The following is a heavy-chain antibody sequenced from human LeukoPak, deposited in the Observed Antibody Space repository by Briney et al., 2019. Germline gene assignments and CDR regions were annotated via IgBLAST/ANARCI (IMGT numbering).Heavy chain of an antibody. J-gene: IGHJ4*02. D-gene: IGHD2-2*01. V-gene: IGHV5-51*01. CDR3: WRHSLSVVVPAEVDH. CDR2: IYPGDSDT. Sequence: GESLKISCKGSGYSFTSYWIGWVRQMPGKGLEWMGIIYPGDSDTRYSPSFQGQVTISADKPISTAYLQWSSLKASDTAMYYWWRHSLSVVVPAEVDHWGQGTLVTGPS. CDR1: GYSFTSYW.